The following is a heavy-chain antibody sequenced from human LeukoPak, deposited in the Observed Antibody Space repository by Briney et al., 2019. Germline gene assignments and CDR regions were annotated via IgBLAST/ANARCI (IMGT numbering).Heavy chain of an antibody. Sequence: PRASRRLSCAASGFTFSSYGMHWVRQAPGKGLEWVAVIWYDGSNKYYADSVKGRFTISRDNAKKSLYLQMNSLRVEDTAVYYCATTLTRDSSGSYGALDYWGQGALVTASA. D-gene: IGHD6-19*01. CDR2: IWYDGSNK. V-gene: IGHV3-33*03. CDR1: GFTFSSYG. CDR3: ATTLTRDSSGSYGALDY. J-gene: IGHJ4*02.